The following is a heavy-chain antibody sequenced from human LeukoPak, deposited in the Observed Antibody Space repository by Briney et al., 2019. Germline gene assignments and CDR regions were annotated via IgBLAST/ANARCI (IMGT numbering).Heavy chain of an antibody. D-gene: IGHD2-2*01. CDR3: ARGGCSATSCLDY. V-gene: IGHV3-74*01. CDR2: INSDGSNT. J-gene: IGHJ4*02. Sequence: WGSLRLSCAASGFTFSSKWMHWVRQSPGKGLEWVSHINSDGSNTNYADSVKGRFTISRDNAKNTLYLQLNSLRAEDTAVYYCARGGCSATSCLDYWGQGTLVTVSS. CDR1: GFTFSSKW.